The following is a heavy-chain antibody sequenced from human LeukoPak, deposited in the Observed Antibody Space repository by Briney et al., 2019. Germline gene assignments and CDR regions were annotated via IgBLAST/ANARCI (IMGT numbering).Heavy chain of an antibody. J-gene: IGHJ6*02. CDR1: GYSFTSYW. V-gene: IGHV5-51*01. D-gene: IGHD1-26*01. Sequence: GESLKISCKGSGYSFTSYWIGWVRQMPGKGLEWMGIIYPGDSDTRYSPFFQGQVTISADKSISTAYLQWSSLKASDTAMYYCASQSTTDYYYYGMDVWGQGTTVTVSS. CDR2: IYPGDSDT. CDR3: ASQSTTDYYYYGMDV.